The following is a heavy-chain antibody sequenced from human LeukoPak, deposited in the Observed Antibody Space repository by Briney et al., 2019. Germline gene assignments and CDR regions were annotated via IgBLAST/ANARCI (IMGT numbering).Heavy chain of an antibody. J-gene: IGHJ5*02. V-gene: IGHV4-34*01. D-gene: IGHD5-18*01. Sequence: SETLSLTCAVCGGSFSAYYWPWIRQPPGKGRDRMGEINHSGSTNYNPCLRSRVPISVDTSYKQFSLTLSSVTDEDTAVYYCAPRGDIEHSYVYGKWFDPWGEGTRVTVSS. CDR2: INHSGST. CDR3: APRGDIEHSYVYGKWFDP. CDR1: GGSFSAYY.